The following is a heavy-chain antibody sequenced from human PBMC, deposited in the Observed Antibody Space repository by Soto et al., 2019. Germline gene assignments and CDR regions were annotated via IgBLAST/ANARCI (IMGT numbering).Heavy chain of an antibody. J-gene: IGHJ4*02. Sequence: QVQLVESGGGVVQPGRSLRLSCAASGFPFSSYAMNWFRQSPGKVLEWVAVISYDGSNKYYADSVKGRFTISRDNAKNTLDLQMNSLRAEDTAVYYCARDRSRYYYDSSGYYPDYWGQGTLVTVSS. CDR2: ISYDGSNK. D-gene: IGHD3-22*01. V-gene: IGHV3-30-3*01. CDR3: ARDRSRYYYDSSGYYPDY. CDR1: GFPFSSYA.